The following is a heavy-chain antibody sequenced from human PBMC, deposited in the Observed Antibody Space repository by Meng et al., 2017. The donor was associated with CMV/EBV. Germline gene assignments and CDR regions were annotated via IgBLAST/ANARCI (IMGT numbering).Heavy chain of an antibody. CDR3: ARQHNSSSWIINWFDP. CDR2: INPNSGGT. D-gene: IGHD6-13*01. V-gene: IGHV1-2*02. J-gene: IGHJ5*02. Sequence: LVQVGVEVKTPWASVKVPCKASGYTFTGYYMHWVRQAPGQGLEWMGWINPNSGGTNYAQKFQGRVTMTRDTSISTAYMELSRLRSDDTAVYYCARQHNSSSWIINWFDPWGQGTLVTVSS. CDR1: GYTFTGYY.